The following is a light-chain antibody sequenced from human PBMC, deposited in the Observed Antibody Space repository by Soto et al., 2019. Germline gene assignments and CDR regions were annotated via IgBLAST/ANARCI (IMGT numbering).Light chain of an antibody. Sequence: QSVLTQPPSASATPGQRVTISCSGRSSNIGSNYVYWYQHLTGTAPKLLIYRDNQRSSGVPDRFSGSKSGTSAALVISGLRSEDEAYYYCAAWDDRLSVVFGGGTELTV. V-gene: IGLV1-47*01. J-gene: IGLJ2*01. CDR2: RDN. CDR1: SSNIGSNY. CDR3: AAWDDRLSVV.